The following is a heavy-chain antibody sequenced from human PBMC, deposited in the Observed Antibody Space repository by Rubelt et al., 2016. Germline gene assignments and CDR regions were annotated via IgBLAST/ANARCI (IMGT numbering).Heavy chain of an antibody. J-gene: IGHJ4*02. V-gene: IGHV1-2*02. CDR2: INPNSGGT. CDR1: GYTFTGYY. CDR3: ARGNSGYDYGLDY. Sequence: QVQLVQSGAEVKKPGASVKVSCKASGYTFTGYYMHWVRQAPGQGLEWMGWINPNSGGTNYAQKFQGRVTMARDTSVSTAYMELSRLTSDDTAVYYCARGNSGYDYGLDYWGQGTLVTVSS. D-gene: IGHD5-12*01.